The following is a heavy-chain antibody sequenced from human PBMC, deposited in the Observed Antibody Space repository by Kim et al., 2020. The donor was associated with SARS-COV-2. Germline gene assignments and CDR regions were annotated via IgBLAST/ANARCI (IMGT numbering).Heavy chain of an antibody. D-gene: IGHD6-13*01. CDR1: GGSISSYY. Sequence: SETLSLTCTVSGGSISSYYWSWIRQPPGKGLEWIGYIYYSGSTNYNPSLKSRVTISVDTSKNQFSLKLSSVTAADTAVYYCARSGSSWDLRYYFDYWGQGTLVTVSS. CDR2: IYYSGST. V-gene: IGHV4-59*13. CDR3: ARSGSSWDLRYYFDY. J-gene: IGHJ4*02.